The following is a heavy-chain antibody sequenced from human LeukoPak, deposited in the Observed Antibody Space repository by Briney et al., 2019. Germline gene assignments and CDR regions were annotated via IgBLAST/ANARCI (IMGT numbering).Heavy chain of an antibody. CDR1: GFIFTNAL. CDR3: TTYLLAHLDKTVNY. D-gene: IGHD2-21*01. CDR2: IKSNTDEGTT. Sequence: GGSLRLSCAASGFIFTNALMSWVRQAPGRGLDWVGRIKSNTDEGTTEFAEPVKGRFVISRDDSKNTLYLKMNSLKIEDTAVYYCTTYLLAHLDKTVNYWGQGTLVTVSS. J-gene: IGHJ4*02. V-gene: IGHV3-15*01.